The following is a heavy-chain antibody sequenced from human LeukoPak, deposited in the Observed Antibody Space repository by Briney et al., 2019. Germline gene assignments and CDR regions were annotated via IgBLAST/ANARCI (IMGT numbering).Heavy chain of an antibody. CDR2: IYHSGST. D-gene: IGHD2/OR15-2a*01. CDR1: GGSISSSNW. CDR3: ARGRFTFNDY. Sequence: PSETLSLTCAVSGGSISSSNWWSWVRQPPGKGLEWIGEIYHSGSTNYNPSLKSRVTISVDTSKNQFSLKLSSVTAADTAVYYCARGRFTFNDYWGQGTLVTVSS. J-gene: IGHJ4*02. V-gene: IGHV4-4*02.